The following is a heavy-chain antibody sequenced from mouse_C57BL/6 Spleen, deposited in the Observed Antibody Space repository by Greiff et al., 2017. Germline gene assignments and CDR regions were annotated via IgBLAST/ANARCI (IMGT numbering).Heavy chain of an antibody. J-gene: IGHJ4*01. CDR1: GYSFSGYD. CDR2: ISPSTGGT. Sequence: EVQLLQSGPGLVKPGGSVKISCKASGYSFSGYDMNWVRQSPEKSLEWVGEISPSTGGTTYHQKVKAKFTLTRDKATSTLYMQLKSLTSEDSAVYYCSRWGNREYAMDYWGQGTSVTVSS. CDR3: SRWGNREYAMDY. V-gene: IGHV1-42*01.